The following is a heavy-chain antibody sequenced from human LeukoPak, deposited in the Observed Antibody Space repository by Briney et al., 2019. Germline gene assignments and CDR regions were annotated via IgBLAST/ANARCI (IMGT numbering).Heavy chain of an antibody. CDR3: ARGADYYDSSGYDP. CDR2: ISYDGSNK. CDR1: GFTFSSYA. V-gene: IGHV3-30-3*01. J-gene: IGHJ5*02. Sequence: GGSLRLSCAASGFTFSSYAMHWVRQAPGKGLEWVAVISYDGSNKYYADSVKGRFTISRDNSKNTLYLQMNSLRAEDTAVYYCARGADYYDSSGYDPWGQGTLVTVSS. D-gene: IGHD3-22*01.